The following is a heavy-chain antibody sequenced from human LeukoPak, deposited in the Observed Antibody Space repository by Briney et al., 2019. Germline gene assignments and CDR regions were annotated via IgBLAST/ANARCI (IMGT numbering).Heavy chain of an antibody. V-gene: IGHV4-59*01. J-gene: IGHJ6*02. CDR1: GGSISDYY. CDR2: ISYSGSN. Sequence: SETLSLTCTVSGGSISDYYWSWIRQPPGKGLEWIGYISYSGSNNYNPSLKSRVTISVDTSRKEFSLRLSSVTGADMAVYYCGRDPGAIGYYTYAFYVWGQGTTVIVSS. CDR3: GRDPGAIGYYTYAFYV.